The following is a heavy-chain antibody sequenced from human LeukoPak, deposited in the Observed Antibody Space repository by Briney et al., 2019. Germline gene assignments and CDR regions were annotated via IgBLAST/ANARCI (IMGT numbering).Heavy chain of an antibody. CDR1: GFTVSSNY. D-gene: IGHD6-6*01. CDR2: IFIDDST. V-gene: IGHV3-53*01. J-gene: IGHJ4*02. CDR3: ARGGPIAARPQDPDY. Sequence: PGGSLTLSCAASGFTVSSNYMSWVRQAPGKGLEWVSVIFIDDSTYYSDSVKGRFTISRDNSKNTLYLQMNSLRAEDTAVYYCARGGPIAARPQDPDYWGQGTLVTVSS.